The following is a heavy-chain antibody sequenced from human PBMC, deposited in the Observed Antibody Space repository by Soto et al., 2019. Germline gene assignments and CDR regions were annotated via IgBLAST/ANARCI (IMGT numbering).Heavy chain of an antibody. J-gene: IGHJ4*02. CDR3: ASLPSDF. CDR2: IYTGGST. CDR1: GLSVITNY. V-gene: IGHV3-66*01. Sequence: EVQLAESGGGLVQPGGSLRLSCAASGLSVITNYMTWVRQAPGKGLEWVSVIYTGGSTYYADSVKGRFTISRDNSKNTLYLQLNSLRADDTAVYYCASLPSDFWGQGTLVTVSS.